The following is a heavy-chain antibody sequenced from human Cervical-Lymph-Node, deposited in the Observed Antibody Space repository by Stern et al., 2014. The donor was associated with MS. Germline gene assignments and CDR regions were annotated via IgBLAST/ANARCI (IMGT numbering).Heavy chain of an antibody. D-gene: IGHD2-15*01. J-gene: IGHJ5*02. Sequence: QVQLQESGPGLVKPSETLSLTCTVSGGSVSSGSYYWSWIRQPPGKGLEWIGYIYYSGSTNYNPSLKSRVTISVDTSKNQFSLKLSSVTAADTAVYYCAREECSGGSCGWFDPWGQGTLVTVSS. V-gene: IGHV4-61*01. CDR2: IYYSGST. CDR1: GGSVSSGSYY. CDR3: AREECSGGSCGWFDP.